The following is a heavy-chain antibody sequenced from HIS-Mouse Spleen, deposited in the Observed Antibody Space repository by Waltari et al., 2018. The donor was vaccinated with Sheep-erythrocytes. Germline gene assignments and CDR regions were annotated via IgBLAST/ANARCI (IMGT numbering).Heavy chain of an antibody. D-gene: IGHD6-13*01. CDR2: MNPNSGNT. CDR3: ARGIAAAGTDWFDP. J-gene: IGHJ5*02. Sequence: QVQLVQSGAEVKKPGASVKVSCKASGYTFTSYDINWVRQATGQGLEWMGWMNPNSGNTGYAQKFQGRVTMTRNTSRSTAYMELSSLRSEDTAVYYCARGIAAAGTDWFDPWGQGTLVTVSS. CDR1: GYTFTSYD. V-gene: IGHV1-8*01.